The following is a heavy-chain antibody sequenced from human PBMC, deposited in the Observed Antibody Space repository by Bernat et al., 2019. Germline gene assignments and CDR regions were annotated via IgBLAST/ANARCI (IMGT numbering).Heavy chain of an antibody. CDR2: IDWDDEK. J-gene: IGHJ4*02. D-gene: IGHD3-10*01. CDR1: GFSLDTRGMC. V-gene: IGHV2-70*17. CDR3: ARTTYDSGTYVIDF. Sequence: QVTLRESGPALVKPTQTLTLTCSFSGFSLDTRGMCLSWIRQPPGKALEWLARIDWDDEKFYIPSLKTRLTISKGTSKNQVVLSMTNMDPVDTATYYCARTTYDSGTYVIDFWGQGTLVTVSS.